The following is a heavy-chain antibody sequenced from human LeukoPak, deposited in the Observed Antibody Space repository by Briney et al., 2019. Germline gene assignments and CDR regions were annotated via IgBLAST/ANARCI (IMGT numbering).Heavy chain of an antibody. J-gene: IGHJ6*02. CDR3: AKLRGFHYYYGMDV. CDR2: ISGSGGST. D-gene: IGHD1-14*01. Sequence: PGGSLRLSCAASGFTFSSYAMSWVRQAPGKGLEWVSAISGSGGSTYYADSVKGRFTISRDSSKNTLYLQMNSLRAEDTAVYYCAKLRGFHYYYGMDVWGQGTTVTVSS. V-gene: IGHV3-23*01. CDR1: GFTFSSYA.